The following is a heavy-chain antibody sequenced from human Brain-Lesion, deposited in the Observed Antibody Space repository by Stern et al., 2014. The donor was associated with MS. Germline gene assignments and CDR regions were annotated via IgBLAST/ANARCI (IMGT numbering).Heavy chain of an antibody. V-gene: IGHV4-39*01. CDR1: GGSISSSSYY. CDR3: AKLWLGELPESPFDY. J-gene: IGHJ4*02. Sequence: VQLVESGPGLVKPSETLSLTCTVSGGSISSSSYYWGWLRQPPGKGLEWIGGIYYRGGTYYNPSLKSRVTLSMDTSTHPFSLTRSSVTAADTAVYFCAKLWLGELPESPFDYWGQGTLVTVSS. CDR2: IYYRGGT. D-gene: IGHD3-10*01.